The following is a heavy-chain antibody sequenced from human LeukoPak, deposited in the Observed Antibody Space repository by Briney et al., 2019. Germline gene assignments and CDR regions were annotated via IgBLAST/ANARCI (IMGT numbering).Heavy chain of an antibody. CDR3: AGEYCSGGTCRQGFDY. CDR1: GYTFTGYY. J-gene: IGHJ4*02. V-gene: IGHV1-2*02. D-gene: IGHD2-15*01. Sequence: ASVKLSCKASGYTFTGYYMHWARQAPGQGLEYMGWINPNSGDTNHAQNFQGRVTLTRDTSISTAYMELSSLRSDDSALYYCAGEYCSGGTCRQGFDYWGQGTLVTVSS. CDR2: INPNSGDT.